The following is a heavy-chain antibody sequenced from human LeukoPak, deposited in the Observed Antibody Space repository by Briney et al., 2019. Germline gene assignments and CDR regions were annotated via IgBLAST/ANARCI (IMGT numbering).Heavy chain of an antibody. D-gene: IGHD6-19*01. V-gene: IGHV4-59*01. CDR3: ARTGYSSGWYHYYYYLHV. J-gene: IGHJ6*03. Sequence: SETLSLTCTVSGGSISSYYWSWIRQPPGKGLEWIGYIYYSGSTNYNPSLNRRVTISVDTSKNQFSLKLSSVTAADTAVYYCARTGYSSGWYHYYYYLHVWGKGTTVTISS. CDR2: IYYSGST. CDR1: GGSISSYY.